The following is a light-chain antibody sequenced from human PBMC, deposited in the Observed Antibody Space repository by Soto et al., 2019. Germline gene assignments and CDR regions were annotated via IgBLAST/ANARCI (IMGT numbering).Light chain of an antibody. J-gene: IGKJ1*01. Sequence: DIQMTQSPSSVSASVGDRVTITFRASQPISSWLAWYQQKPGEAPKLLIFAASTLQSGVPSRFSGRGAGTHFTLTISSLQPEDSAIYYCQLANSFPTFGRGTKVDIK. CDR3: QLANSFPT. CDR2: AAS. V-gene: IGKV1-12*01. CDR1: QPISSW.